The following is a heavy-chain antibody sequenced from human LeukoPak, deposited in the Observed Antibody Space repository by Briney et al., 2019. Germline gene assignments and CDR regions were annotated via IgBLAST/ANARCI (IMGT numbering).Heavy chain of an antibody. CDR2: ISSSSSYI. D-gene: IGHD6-19*01. CDR1: GFTFSSYS. CDR3: AEVAGTYY. J-gene: IGHJ4*02. Sequence: SGGSLRLSCAASGFTFSSYSMNRVRQAPGKGLEWVSSISSSSSYIYYADSVKGRFTISRDNAKNSPYLQMNSLRAEDTAVYYCAEVAGTYYWGQGTLVTVSS. V-gene: IGHV3-21*01.